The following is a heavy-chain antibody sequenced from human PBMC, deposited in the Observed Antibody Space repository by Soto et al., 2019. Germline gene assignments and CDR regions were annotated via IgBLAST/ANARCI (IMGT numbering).Heavy chain of an antibody. Sequence: TLSLTCTVSGGSISSGDYYWSWIRQPPGKGLEWIGYIYYSGSTNYNPSLKSRVTISVDTSKNQFSLKLSSVTAADTAVYYCARGRILLWFGELLALDYYYGMDVWGQGTTVTVSS. CDR3: ARGRILLWFGELLALDYYYGMDV. J-gene: IGHJ6*02. CDR2: IYYSGST. V-gene: IGHV4-30-4*01. D-gene: IGHD3-10*01. CDR1: GGSISSGDYY.